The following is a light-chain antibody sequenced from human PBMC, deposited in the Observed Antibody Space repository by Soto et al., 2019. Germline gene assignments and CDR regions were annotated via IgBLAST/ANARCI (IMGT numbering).Light chain of an antibody. Sequence: DIQMTQSPSSVSASVGDRVTITCRTSQGISSWLDWYQQKPEKAPRILIYAASSLQSGVPSRFSGSGSGTDFTLTISSLQPEDFATYYCQPADSFPLTFGEGTKVEIK. CDR3: QPADSFPLT. J-gene: IGKJ4*01. CDR1: QGISSW. V-gene: IGKV1-12*01. CDR2: AAS.